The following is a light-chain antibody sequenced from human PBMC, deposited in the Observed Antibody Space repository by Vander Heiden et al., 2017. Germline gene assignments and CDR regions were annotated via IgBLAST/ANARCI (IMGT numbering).Light chain of an antibody. Sequence: QSALPQPRSVSGSPGQSVTISRNGTSSDVGGYNYVSWYQQHPGKAPKLMIYDVNKRPSGVPDRFSGSKSDNTASLTISGLQAEDEADYYCCSYAGSFRVFGTGTKVTVL. CDR1: SSDVGGYNY. J-gene: IGLJ1*01. CDR2: DVN. CDR3: CSYAGSFRV. V-gene: IGLV2-11*01.